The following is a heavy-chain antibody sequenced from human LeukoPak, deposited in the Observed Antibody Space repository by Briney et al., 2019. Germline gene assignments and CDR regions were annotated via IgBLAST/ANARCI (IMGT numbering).Heavy chain of an antibody. J-gene: IGHJ4*02. D-gene: IGHD4-17*01. CDR3: ATMSQRLRDPNY. V-gene: IGHV3-9*01. CDR1: GFTFDDYA. Sequence: GGSLRLSCAASGFTFDDYAMHWVRHAPGKGLEWVSGISWNSGSIGYADSVKGRFTISRDNAKNSPYLQMNSLRAEDTALYYCATMSQRLRDPNYWGQGTLVTVSS. CDR2: ISWNSGSI.